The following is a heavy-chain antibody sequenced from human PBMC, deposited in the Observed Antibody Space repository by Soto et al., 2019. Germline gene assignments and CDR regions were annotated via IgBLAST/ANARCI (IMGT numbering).Heavy chain of an antibody. V-gene: IGHV1-3*01. D-gene: IGHD2-15*01. J-gene: IGHJ3*02. CDR3: ARDCPSVVAANPHDAFDI. CDR1: GYTFTTYA. CDR2: INAGNGDT. Sequence: GASVKVSCKASGYTFTTYAMHWVRQAPGQRLEWMGWINAGNGDTKYSQKFQGRVTMTRDTSTSTVYMELSSLRSEDTAVYYCARDCPSVVAANPHDAFDIWGQGTMVTVSS.